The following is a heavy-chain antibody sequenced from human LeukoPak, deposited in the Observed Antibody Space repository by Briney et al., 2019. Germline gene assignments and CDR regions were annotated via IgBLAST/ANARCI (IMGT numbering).Heavy chain of an antibody. CDR1: GVSIRSGSYY. Sequence: PSETLSLTCNVSGVSIRSGSYYWSWIRQPAGKGLEWIGRIYTSGSTNYNPSLKSRVTISVDTSKNQFSLKLSSVTAADTAVYYCARHSSSWYVSAPFDYWGQGTLVTVSS. J-gene: IGHJ4*02. CDR2: IYTSGST. D-gene: IGHD6-13*01. V-gene: IGHV4-61*02. CDR3: ARHSSSWYVSAPFDY.